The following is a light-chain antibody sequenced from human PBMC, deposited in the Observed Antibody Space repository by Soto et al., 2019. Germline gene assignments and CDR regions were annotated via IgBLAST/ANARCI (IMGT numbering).Light chain of an antibody. CDR1: QSISSY. Sequence: DIQMTQFPSSLSASVGDRVTITCRASQSISSYLNWYQQKQWKAPKLLIDATSSLQSGVPSGFSDGGSWTNFTLTISSLQREDLATYYCQQSYSTPYTIGQGTKLEIK. V-gene: IGKV1-39*01. CDR2: ATS. J-gene: IGKJ2*01. CDR3: QQSYSTPYT.